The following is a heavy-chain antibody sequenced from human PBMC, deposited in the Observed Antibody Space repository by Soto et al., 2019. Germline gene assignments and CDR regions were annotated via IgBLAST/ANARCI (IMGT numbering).Heavy chain of an antibody. V-gene: IGHV3-30-3*01. Sequence: GGSLRLSCAASGFTFSSYAMHWVRQAPGKGLEWVAVISYDGSNKYYADSVKGRFTISRDNSKNTLYLQMNSLRAEDTAVYYCARDIRYYDSSGFHGPFDYWGQGTLVTVSS. J-gene: IGHJ4*02. CDR3: ARDIRYYDSSGFHGPFDY. CDR1: GFTFSSYA. D-gene: IGHD3-22*01. CDR2: ISYDGSNK.